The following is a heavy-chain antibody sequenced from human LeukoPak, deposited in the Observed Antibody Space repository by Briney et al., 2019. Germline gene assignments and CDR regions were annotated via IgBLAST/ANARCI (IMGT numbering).Heavy chain of an antibody. V-gene: IGHV4-4*07. J-gene: IGHJ6*03. Sequence: SETLSLTCTVSGGSISSYYWSWIRQPAGKGLEWIGRIYTSGSTNYNPSLKSRVTMSEDTSKNQFSLKLSSVTAADTAVYYCARGFHYGSGSYYMAYYYYYMDVWGKGTTVTVSS. D-gene: IGHD3-10*01. CDR2: IYTSGST. CDR1: GGSISSYY. CDR3: ARGFHYGSGSYYMAYYYYYMDV.